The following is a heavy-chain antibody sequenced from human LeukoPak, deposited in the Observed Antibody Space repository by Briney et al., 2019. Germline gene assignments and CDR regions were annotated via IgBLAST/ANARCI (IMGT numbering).Heavy chain of an antibody. V-gene: IGHV3-66*01. CDR3: ARESDSRGRTFDY. CDR1: GFTVSSNY. D-gene: IGHD3-22*01. J-gene: IGHJ4*02. CDR2: IYSGGST. Sequence: PGGSLRLSCAASGFTVSSNYVSWVRQAPGKGLEWVSVIYSGGSTYYADSVKGRFTISRDNSKNTLYLQMNSLRAEDTAVYYCARESDSRGRTFDYWGQGTLVTVSS.